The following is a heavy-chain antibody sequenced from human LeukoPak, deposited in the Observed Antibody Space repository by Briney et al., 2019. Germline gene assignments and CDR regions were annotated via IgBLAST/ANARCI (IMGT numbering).Heavy chain of an antibody. Sequence: PSETLSLTCAVSGGSISSGGYSWSWIRQPPGKGLEWIGYIYHSGSTYYNPSLKSRVNISVDRSKNQFSLKLSSVTAADTAGYYCASHRRYCSGGSCSYADYWGQGTLVTVSS. CDR2: IYHSGST. J-gene: IGHJ4*02. CDR3: ASHRRYCSGGSCSYADY. CDR1: GGSISSGGYS. V-gene: IGHV4-30-2*01. D-gene: IGHD2-15*01.